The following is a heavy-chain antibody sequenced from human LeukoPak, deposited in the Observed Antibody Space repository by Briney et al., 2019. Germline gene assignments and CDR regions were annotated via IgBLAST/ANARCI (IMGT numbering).Heavy chain of an antibody. CDR1: DASIRDHY. V-gene: IGHV4-59*11. D-gene: IGHD3-22*01. Sequence: SETLSLTCTVSDASIRDHYWTWIRQPPGQGLEYIGYVYYTGSTNSNPSLGGRVTISTDTSNNQFSLRLTSVTAADTAVYFCARGQLGSFDSRGHYFFFDYWGQGALVTVSS. J-gene: IGHJ4*02. CDR2: VYYTGST. CDR3: ARGQLGSFDSRGHYFFFDY.